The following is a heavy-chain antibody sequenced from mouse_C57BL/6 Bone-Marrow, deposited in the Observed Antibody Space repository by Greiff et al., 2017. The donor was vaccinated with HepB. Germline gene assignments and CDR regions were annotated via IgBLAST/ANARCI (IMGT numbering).Heavy chain of an antibody. CDR2: ISNGGGST. CDR1: GFTFSDYY. V-gene: IGHV5-12*01. J-gene: IGHJ1*03. D-gene: IGHD1-2*01. Sequence: EVQRVESGGGLVKPGGSLKLSCAASGFTFSDYYMYWVRQTPEKRLEWVAYISNGGGSTYYPDTVKGRFTISRDNAKNTLYLQMSRLKSEDTAMYYCARRPLRRGYFDVWGTGTTGTVAS. CDR3: ARRPLRRGYFDV.